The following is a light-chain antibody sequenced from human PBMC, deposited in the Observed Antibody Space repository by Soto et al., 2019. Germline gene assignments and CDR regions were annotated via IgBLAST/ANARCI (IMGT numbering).Light chain of an antibody. CDR2: GAS. V-gene: IGKV3-15*01. J-gene: IGKJ1*01. CDR1: QSVVTN. Sequence: EKVMTQSPATLSVSPGERVTLSCRASQSVVTNLAWYQQKPGQAPRLLISGASTRPTGIPDRFIGSGSGTEFTLTITSLQSEDFAVYYCQHYNDLPLTFGQGTKVEIK. CDR3: QHYNDLPLT.